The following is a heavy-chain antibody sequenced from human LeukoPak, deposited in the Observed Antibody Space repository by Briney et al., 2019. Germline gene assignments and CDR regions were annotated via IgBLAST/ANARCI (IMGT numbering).Heavy chain of an antibody. Sequence: GGSLRLSCAASGFTFSSYGMHWVRQAPGKGLEWVAVISYDGSNKYYADSVKGRFTISRDNSKNTLYLQMGSLRAEDMAVYYCARAEPNPYEEYYFDYWGQGTLVTVSS. J-gene: IGHJ4*02. CDR3: ARAEPNPYEEYYFDY. CDR1: GFTFSSYG. D-gene: IGHD1-14*01. CDR2: ISYDGSNK. V-gene: IGHV3-30*03.